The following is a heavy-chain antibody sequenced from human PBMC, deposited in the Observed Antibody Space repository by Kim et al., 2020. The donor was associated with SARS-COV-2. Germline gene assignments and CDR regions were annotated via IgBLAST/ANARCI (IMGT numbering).Heavy chain of an antibody. V-gene: IGHV3-30*02. Sequence: VKGRFTISRDNSKNTLYLQMNSLRAEDTAVYYCAKAHQQQLAPPYYMDVWGKGTTVTVSS. D-gene: IGHD6-13*01. J-gene: IGHJ6*03. CDR3: AKAHQQQLAPPYYMDV.